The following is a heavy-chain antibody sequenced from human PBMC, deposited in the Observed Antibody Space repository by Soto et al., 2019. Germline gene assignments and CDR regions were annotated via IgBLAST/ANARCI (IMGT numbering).Heavy chain of an antibody. CDR3: ARDLENYYDSSGYDY. CDR2: ISAYNGNT. CDR1: GYTFTSYG. J-gene: IGHJ4*02. Sequence: ASVKVSCKASGYTFTSYGISWVRQAPGQGLEWMGWISAYNGNTNYAQKLQGRVTMTTDTSTSTAYMELRSLRSDDTAVYYCARDLENYYDSSGYDYWGQGTLVTVSS. D-gene: IGHD3-22*01. V-gene: IGHV1-18*01.